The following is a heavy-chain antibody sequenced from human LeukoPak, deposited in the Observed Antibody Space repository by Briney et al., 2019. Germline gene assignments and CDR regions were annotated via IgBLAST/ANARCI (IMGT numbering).Heavy chain of an antibody. V-gene: IGHV3-33*06. J-gene: IGHJ6*03. CDR2: IWYDGSNK. Sequence: GGSLILSCAASGFTFSSYGMHWVRQAPGKGLEWVAVIWYDGSNKNYADSVKGRFTISRDNSKNTLYLQMNSLRAEDTAVYYCAKGPQEYYYYYYMDVWGKGTTVTVSS. CDR1: GFTFSSYG. CDR3: AKGPQEYYYYYYMDV.